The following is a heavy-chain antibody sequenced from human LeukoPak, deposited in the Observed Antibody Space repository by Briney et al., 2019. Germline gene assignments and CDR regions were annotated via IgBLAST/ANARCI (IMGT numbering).Heavy chain of an antibody. CDR2: INPYNGDT. J-gene: IGHJ4*02. CDR3: ARLAEHKLQSYFDY. CDR1: GYPFTSYG. D-gene: IGHD1-26*01. V-gene: IGHV1-18*01. Sequence: ASVKVSCKASGYPFTSYGIAWVRQAPGHGLEWMGWINPYNGDTNYAQNVQGRVTLTTDTSTGTASMELRSLTSDDAAVYYCARLAEHKLQSYFDYWGQGSLVTVSS.